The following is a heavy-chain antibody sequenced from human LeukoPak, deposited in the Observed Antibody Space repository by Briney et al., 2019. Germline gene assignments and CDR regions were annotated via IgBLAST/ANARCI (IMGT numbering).Heavy chain of an antibody. Sequence: PSETLSLTCTVSGGSISSGSYYWSWIRQPAGKGLEWIGRIYTSGSTNYNPSLKSRVTISVDTSKNQFSLKLSSVTAADTAVYYCARASRPPSTVTIYYYYMDVWGKGTTVTVSS. CDR1: GGSISSGSYY. J-gene: IGHJ6*03. CDR3: ARASRPPSTVTIYYYYMDV. CDR2: IYTSGST. D-gene: IGHD4-11*01. V-gene: IGHV4-61*02.